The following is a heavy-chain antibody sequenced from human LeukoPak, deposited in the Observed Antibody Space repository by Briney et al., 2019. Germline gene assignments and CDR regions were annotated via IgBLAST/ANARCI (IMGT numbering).Heavy chain of an antibody. CDR3: ARVGPSDYDSSGYLY. J-gene: IGHJ4*02. D-gene: IGHD3-22*01. CDR1: GFTFSSYE. Sequence: GGSLRLSCAASGFTFSSYEMNWVRQAPGEGLEWVSYISSSGSTIYYADSVKGRFTISRDNAKNSLYLQMNSLRAEDTAVYYCARVGPSDYDSSGYLYWGQGTLVTVSS. CDR2: ISSSGSTI. V-gene: IGHV3-48*03.